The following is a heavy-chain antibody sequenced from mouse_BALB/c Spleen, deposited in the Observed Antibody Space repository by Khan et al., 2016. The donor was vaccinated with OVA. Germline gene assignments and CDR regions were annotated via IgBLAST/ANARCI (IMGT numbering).Heavy chain of an antibody. CDR3: ARSTWYIDV. CDR1: GYSFTDYN. Sequence: VQLQQSGPELEKPGASVKISCKASGYSFTDYNMNWVKQSNGQSLEWIGNIDPSYGGISYNQKFKGKATLTVDKSSSTAYMQLKSLTSEDSAVFTCARSTWYIDVWGAGTTVTVSS. CDR2: IDPSYGGI. V-gene: IGHV1-39*01. J-gene: IGHJ1*01.